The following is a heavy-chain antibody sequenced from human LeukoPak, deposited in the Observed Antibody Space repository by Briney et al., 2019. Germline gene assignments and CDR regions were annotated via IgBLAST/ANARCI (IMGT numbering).Heavy chain of an antibody. D-gene: IGHD5-18*01. V-gene: IGHV3-30-3*01. Sequence: GRSLRLSCAASGFTFSSYAMHWVRQAPGKGLEWVVVISYDGSNKYYADSVKGRFTISRDNSKNTLYLQMNSLRAEDTAVYYCARDDTAMAKGIDYWGQGTLVTVSS. CDR3: ARDDTAMAKGIDY. CDR2: ISYDGSNK. J-gene: IGHJ4*02. CDR1: GFTFSSYA.